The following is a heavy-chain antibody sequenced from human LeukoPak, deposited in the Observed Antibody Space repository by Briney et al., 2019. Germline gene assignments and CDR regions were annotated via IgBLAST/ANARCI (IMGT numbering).Heavy chain of an antibody. CDR1: GGSISSGDYY. J-gene: IGHJ4*02. CDR2: INHSGST. Sequence: PSETLSLTCTVSGGSISSGDYYWSWIRQPPGKGLEWIGEINHSGSTNYNPSLKSRVTISVDTSKNQFSLKLSSVTAADTAVYYCASAFSGSYRIDYWGQGTLVTVSS. CDR3: ASAFSGSYRIDY. V-gene: IGHV4-30-4*01. D-gene: IGHD3-16*02.